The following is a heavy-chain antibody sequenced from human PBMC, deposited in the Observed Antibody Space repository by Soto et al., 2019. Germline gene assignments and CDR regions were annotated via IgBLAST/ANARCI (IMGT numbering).Heavy chain of an antibody. CDR2: IWYDGNNK. J-gene: IGHJ4*02. V-gene: IGHV3-33*01. CDR3: ARTFYYDPFDY. CDR1: GFTFSNYG. Sequence: QVQLVESGGGVVQPGRSLRLSCAASGFTFSNYGMHWVRQAPGKGLEWVALIWYDGNNKYYADSMKGRFTISRDNSKNTLYLQMNSLRAEDTAVYYCARTFYYDPFDYWGQGTLVTVSS. D-gene: IGHD3-22*01.